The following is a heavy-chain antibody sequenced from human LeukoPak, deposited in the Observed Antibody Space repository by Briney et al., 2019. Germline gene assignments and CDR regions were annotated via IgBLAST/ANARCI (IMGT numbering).Heavy chain of an antibody. D-gene: IGHD3-22*01. Sequence: GGSLRLSCAASGFTFSSYGMHWVRQAPGKGLEWVVVIWYDGSNKYYADSVKGRFTISRDNSKNTLYLQMNSLRAEDTAVYYCARGGSSGYIFDYWGQGTLVTVSS. V-gene: IGHV3-33*01. J-gene: IGHJ4*02. CDR1: GFTFSSYG. CDR3: ARGGSSGYIFDY. CDR2: IWYDGSNK.